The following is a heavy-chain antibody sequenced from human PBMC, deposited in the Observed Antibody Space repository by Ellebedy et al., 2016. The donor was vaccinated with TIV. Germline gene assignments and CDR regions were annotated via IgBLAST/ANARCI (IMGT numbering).Heavy chain of an antibody. V-gene: IGHV1-46*01. Sequence: ASVKVSCXASGYTFTNYYMHWVRQAPGQGLEWMGMIHPSGGRTRYAQKFQGRVTVTRDTSTSTVYMELNSLRSDDTAVFYCARDRTFAKYFYYGMDVWGQGTTVTVSS. J-gene: IGHJ6*02. CDR2: IHPSGGRT. CDR3: ARDRTFAKYFYYGMDV. CDR1: GYTFTNYY. D-gene: IGHD3-16*01.